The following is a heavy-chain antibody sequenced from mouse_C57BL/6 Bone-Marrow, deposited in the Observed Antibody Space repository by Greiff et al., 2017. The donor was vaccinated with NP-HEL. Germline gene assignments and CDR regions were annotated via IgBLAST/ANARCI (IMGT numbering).Heavy chain of an antibody. CDR1: GFTFSDYG. CDR2: ISSGSSTI. Sequence: EVQLVESGGGLVKPGGSLKLSCAASGFTFSDYGMHWVRHAPEKGLEWVAYISSGSSTIYYADTVKGRFTISRDNAKNTLFLQMTSLRSEDTAMYYCASPVATWDYAMDYWGQGTSVTVSS. CDR3: ASPVATWDYAMDY. D-gene: IGHD1-1*02. V-gene: IGHV5-17*01. J-gene: IGHJ4*01.